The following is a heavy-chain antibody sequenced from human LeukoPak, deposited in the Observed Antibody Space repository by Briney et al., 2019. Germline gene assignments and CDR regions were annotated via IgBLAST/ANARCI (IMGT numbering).Heavy chain of an antibody. D-gene: IGHD6-13*01. J-gene: IGHJ5*02. CDR3: ARPIAAAEFDP. Sequence: ASVTVSCKGSGYTFTSYDINWVRQPTAPGLGWMGWMNPNSGNTGYAQKFQGRVTMTRNTSISTAYMELSSLRSEDTAVYYCARPIAAAEFDPWGQGTLVTVSS. V-gene: IGHV1-8*01. CDR1: GYTFTSYD. CDR2: MNPNSGNT.